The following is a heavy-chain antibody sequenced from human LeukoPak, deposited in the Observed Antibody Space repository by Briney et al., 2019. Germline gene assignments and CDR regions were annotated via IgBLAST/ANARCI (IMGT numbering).Heavy chain of an antibody. CDR1: GGTFSSYA. Sequence: SVKVSCKASGGTFSSYAISWVRQAPGQGLEWMGGIIPIFGTANYAQEFQGRVTITTDESTSTAYMELSSLRSEDTAVYYCARDQPGYSYGPMPLYYWGQGTLVTVSS. J-gene: IGHJ4*02. CDR3: ARDQPGYSYGPMPLYY. V-gene: IGHV1-69*05. CDR2: IIPIFGTA. D-gene: IGHD5-18*01.